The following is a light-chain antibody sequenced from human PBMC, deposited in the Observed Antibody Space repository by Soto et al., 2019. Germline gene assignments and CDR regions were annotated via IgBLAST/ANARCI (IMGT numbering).Light chain of an antibody. CDR2: GAS. J-gene: IGKJ1*01. CDR1: QSVSKNY. CDR3: QRYGSSGT. Sequence: IVLTQSPGTRSLSAGERATLSCGASQSVSKNYLAWYQQKPGQAPRLLIYGASNRATGIPDRFSVSGSGTYFTLPISRMEPEDFAVDDCQRYGSSGTFGQGTKVDIK. V-gene: IGKV3-20*01.